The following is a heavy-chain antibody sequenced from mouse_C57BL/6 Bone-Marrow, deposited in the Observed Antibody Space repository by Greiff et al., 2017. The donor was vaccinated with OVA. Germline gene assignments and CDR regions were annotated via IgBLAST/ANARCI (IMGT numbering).Heavy chain of an antibody. CDR2: ISSGGDYI. V-gene: IGHV5-9-1*02. CDR1: GFTFSSYA. J-gene: IGHJ4*01. CDR3: TRARGYYAMDY. Sequence: EVKVVESGEGLVKPGGSLKLSCAASGFTFSSYAMSWVRQTPEKRLEWVAYISSGGDYIYYADTVKGRFTISRDNARNTLYLQMSSLKSEDTAMYYCTRARGYYAMDYWGQGTSVTVSS.